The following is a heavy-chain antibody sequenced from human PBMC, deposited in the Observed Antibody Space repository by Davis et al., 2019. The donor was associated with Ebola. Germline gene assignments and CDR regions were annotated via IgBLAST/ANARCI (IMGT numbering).Heavy chain of an antibody. CDR3: ARGRFYCSSTNCYWFDH. J-gene: IGHJ5*02. CDR1: GFTFSSYA. Sequence: PGGSLRLSCAASGFTFSSYAMSWVRQAPGKGLEWVSAIGGSGGDTYYADSVKGRFTISRDNAKNSLYLQMNSLRAEDTAVYYCARGRFYCSSTNCYWFDHWGQGTLVTVSS. CDR2: IGGSGGDT. D-gene: IGHD2-2*01. V-gene: IGHV3-23*01.